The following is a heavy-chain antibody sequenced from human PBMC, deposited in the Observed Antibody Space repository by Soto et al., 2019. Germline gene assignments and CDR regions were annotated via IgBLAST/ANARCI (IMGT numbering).Heavy chain of an antibody. CDR1: GFTFSSYG. CDR2: VWYDGSNK. V-gene: IGHV3-33*01. CDR3: ARDPDTGDFDY. D-gene: IGHD1-26*01. J-gene: IGHJ4*02. Sequence: QVQLVESGGGVVQPGRSLRLSCAASGFTFSSYGMHWVRQAPGKGLEWVAVVWYDGSNKYCADSVKGRFTISRDNSKNTVYMQMNSLRAEDTAVYYCARDPDTGDFDYRGQGTLVTVSS.